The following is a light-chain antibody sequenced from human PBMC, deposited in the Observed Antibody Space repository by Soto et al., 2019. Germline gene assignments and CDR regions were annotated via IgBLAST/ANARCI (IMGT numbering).Light chain of an antibody. Sequence: EIVLTQSPATLSLSPGERATLSCRASQSVSSYLAWYQQKPGQAPRLLIYDASNRATGIPARFGGSGSGTDFTLPISSLEPEDFAVYYCQQRSNWPLTFGQGTRLEIK. CDR1: QSVSSY. CDR2: DAS. J-gene: IGKJ5*01. CDR3: QQRSNWPLT. V-gene: IGKV3-11*01.